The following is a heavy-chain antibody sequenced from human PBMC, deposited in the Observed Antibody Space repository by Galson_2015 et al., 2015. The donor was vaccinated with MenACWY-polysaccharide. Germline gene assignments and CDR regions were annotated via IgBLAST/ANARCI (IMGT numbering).Heavy chain of an antibody. V-gene: IGHV3-48*01. D-gene: IGHD2-2*01. J-gene: IGHJ6*02. CDR1: GFTFSSYS. Sequence: SLRLSCAASGFTFSSYSMNWVRQAPGKGLEWVSYISSSSSTIYYADSEKGRFTISRDNAKNSLFLQMNSLRAEDTAVYYCARLHCSSTSCYPTDYYYYGMDVWGQGTTVTVSS. CDR3: ARLHCSSTSCYPTDYYYYGMDV. CDR2: ISSSSSTI.